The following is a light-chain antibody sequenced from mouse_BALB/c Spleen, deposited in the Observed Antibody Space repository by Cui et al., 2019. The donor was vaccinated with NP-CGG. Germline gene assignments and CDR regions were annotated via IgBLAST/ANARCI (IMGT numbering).Light chain of an antibody. J-gene: IGLJ1*01. Sequence: AVVTQESALTTSPGETVTLTCRSSTGAVTTSNYDNWVQEKPDHLFTGLIGGINNRAPGVPARFSGSLIGDKAALTITGAQTEDEAIYFCALWYSNHWVFGGGTKLTVL. V-gene: IGLV1*01. CDR1: TGAVTTSNY. CDR3: ALWYSNHWV. CDR2: GIN.